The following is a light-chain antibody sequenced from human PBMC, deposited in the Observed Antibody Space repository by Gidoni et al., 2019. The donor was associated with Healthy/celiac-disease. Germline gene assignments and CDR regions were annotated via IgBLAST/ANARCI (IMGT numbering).Light chain of an antibody. CDR1: SSDVGGYNY. CDR3: SSYTSSSTYVV. J-gene: IGLJ2*01. V-gene: IGLV2-14*01. Sequence: QSALTQPASVSGSPGQSLTTSCTGTSSDVGGYNYVSWYQQHPGKAPKLMIYEVSNRPSGVPDRFSGSKSGNTASLTISGLQAEDEADYYCSSYTSSSTYVVFGGGTKLTVL. CDR2: EVS.